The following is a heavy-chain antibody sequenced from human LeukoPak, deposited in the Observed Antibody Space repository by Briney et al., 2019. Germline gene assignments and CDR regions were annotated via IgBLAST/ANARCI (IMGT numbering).Heavy chain of an antibody. CDR3: ARGDCSSTSCYLADY. V-gene: IGHV1-18*01. D-gene: IGHD2-2*01. CDR2: ISAYNGNT. CDR1: GYTFTSYG. J-gene: IGHJ4*02. Sequence: ASVKVSCKASGYTFTSYGISWVRQAPGQGLEWMGWISAYNGNTNYAQKLQGRVTMTTDTSTSTAYMELRSLRSDDTAVYYCARGDCSSTSCYLADYWGQGTLVTVSS.